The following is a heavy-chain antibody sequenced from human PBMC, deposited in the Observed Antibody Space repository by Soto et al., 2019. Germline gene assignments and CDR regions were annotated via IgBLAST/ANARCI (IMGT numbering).Heavy chain of an antibody. CDR2: IYYSGST. V-gene: IGHV4-59*01. CDR1: GGSISSYY. J-gene: IGHJ4*02. D-gene: IGHD3-22*01. CDR3: ARESYYDSSGYSLFDY. Sequence: LPETLSLTCTVSGGSISSYYWSWIRQPPGKGLEWIGYIYYSGSTNYNPSLKSRVTISVDTSKNQFSLKLSSVTAADTAVYYCARESYYDSSGYSLFDYWGQGTLVTVSS.